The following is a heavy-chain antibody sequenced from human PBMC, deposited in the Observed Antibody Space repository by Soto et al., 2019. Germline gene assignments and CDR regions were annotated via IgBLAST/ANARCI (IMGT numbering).Heavy chain of an antibody. CDR2: IYSGGST. V-gene: IGHV3-66*01. CDR1: GFTVSDNY. D-gene: IGHD3-10*01. J-gene: IGHJ6*02. Sequence: EVQLVESGGGLVQPGGSLRLSCTASGFTVSDNYMSWVRRAAGKGLEWVSVIYSGGSTYYADSVEGRFTISRDNSKNMWYRQRNSLRAEDTAVYYCARALVRGLMDVWGQGTTVTVSS. CDR3: ARALVRGLMDV.